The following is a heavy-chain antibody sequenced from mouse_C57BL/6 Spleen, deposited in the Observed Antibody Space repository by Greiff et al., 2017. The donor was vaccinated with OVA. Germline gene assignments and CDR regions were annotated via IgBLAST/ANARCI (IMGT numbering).Heavy chain of an antibody. V-gene: IGHV14-4*01. Sequence: EVQLQQSGAELVRPGASVKLSCTASGFNIKDDYMHWVKQRPEQGLEWIGWIDPENGDTEYASKFQGKATIAADTSSNTAYLQLSSLTSEDTAVYYCTTGGPNYFDYWGQGTTLTVSS. CDR3: TTGGPNYFDY. CDR1: GFNIKDDY. D-gene: IGHD3-3*01. CDR2: IDPENGDT. J-gene: IGHJ2*01.